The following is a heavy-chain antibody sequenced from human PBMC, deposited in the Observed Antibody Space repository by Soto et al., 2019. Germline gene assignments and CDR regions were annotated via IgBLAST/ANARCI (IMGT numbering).Heavy chain of an antibody. CDR1: GYSFTSYL. V-gene: IGHV1-3*04. Sequence: GASVKVSSKPSGYSFTSYLLYWVRQAPGQRLEWMGWINTGNGNTKYSQKFQGRVTITRDTSASTAYMELSSLTSEDTAVYYCASGNCGYICYHDYWGQGTLVTVS. CDR3: ASGNCGYICYHDY. CDR2: INTGNGNT. J-gene: IGHJ4*02. D-gene: IGHD5-12*01.